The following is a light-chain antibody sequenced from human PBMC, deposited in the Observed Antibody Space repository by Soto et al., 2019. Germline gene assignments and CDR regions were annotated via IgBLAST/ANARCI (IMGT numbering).Light chain of an antibody. J-gene: IGKJ4*01. CDR1: QDISSW. CDR2: AAS. Sequence: DIQMTQSPSSVSASVGDRLTITCRAGQDISSWLAWYQQKPGKAPKLLIYAASNLQTGVPSRFSGSGSGTDFTLTISSLQPEDFATYYCQQPNSFPLTFGGGTKVDIK. V-gene: IGKV1-12*01. CDR3: QQPNSFPLT.